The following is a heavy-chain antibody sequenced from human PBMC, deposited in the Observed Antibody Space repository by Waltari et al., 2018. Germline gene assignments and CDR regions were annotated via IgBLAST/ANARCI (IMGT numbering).Heavy chain of an antibody. CDR1: GFTFSTYS. D-gene: IGHD5-18*01. CDR3: ARGRDGYSQDVFDI. J-gene: IGHJ3*02. CDR2: ISSSTSTT. V-gene: IGHV3-48*01. Sequence: EVQLVESGGGLVQPGGSLRLSCAASGFTFSTYSMNWVRQAPGKELEWVSYISSSTSTTYYADSVKGRFTISRDNAKNSLYLQMNSLRAEDTAVYYCARGRDGYSQDVFDIWGQGTMVSVSS.